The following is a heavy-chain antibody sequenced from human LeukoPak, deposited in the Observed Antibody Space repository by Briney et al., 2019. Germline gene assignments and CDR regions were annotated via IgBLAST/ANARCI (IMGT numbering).Heavy chain of an antibody. J-gene: IGHJ6*02. V-gene: IGHV3-21*01. CDR3: ARRYCSSTSCFLSMDV. CDR1: EFTFSSYS. Sequence: GGSLRLSCVASEFTFSSYSMNWVRQAPGKGLEWVSSITGSSSYIYYADSVKGRFTISRDNAKNSLYLQMNSLRAEDTAVYYCARRYCSSTSCFLSMDVWGQGTTVTVSS. D-gene: IGHD2-2*01. CDR2: ITGSSSYI.